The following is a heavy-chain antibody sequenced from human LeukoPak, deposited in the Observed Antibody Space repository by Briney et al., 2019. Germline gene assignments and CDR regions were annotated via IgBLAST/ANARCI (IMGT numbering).Heavy chain of an antibody. CDR2: MSGDGSTT. CDR3: ARSFSNTVRGVGDS. CDR1: GFTFSNYW. J-gene: IGHJ4*02. D-gene: IGHD3-10*01. Sequence: GGSLRLSCATSGFTFSNYWMNWVRQVPGKGLMWVSRMSGDGSTTNYADSVKGRFTISRDNAKNTLYLQMNSLRVEDTALYYCARSFSNTVRGVGDSWGQGTLVTVSS. V-gene: IGHV3-74*01.